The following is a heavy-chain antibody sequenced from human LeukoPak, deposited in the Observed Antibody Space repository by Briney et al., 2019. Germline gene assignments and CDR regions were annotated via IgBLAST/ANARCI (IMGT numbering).Heavy chain of an antibody. J-gene: IGHJ5*02. CDR3: AKDLDSSGYYEDKWFDP. V-gene: IGHV3-23*01. D-gene: IGHD3-22*01. CDR1: RFTFNTYA. CDR2: ICGSGGST. Sequence: GGSLRLSCAASRFTFNTYAMSWVRQAPGKGLEWGSAICGSGGSTYYADSVKGRFTISRDNSKNTLYLQMNSLRAEDTAVYYCAKDLDSSGYYEDKWFDPWGQGTQVTVSS.